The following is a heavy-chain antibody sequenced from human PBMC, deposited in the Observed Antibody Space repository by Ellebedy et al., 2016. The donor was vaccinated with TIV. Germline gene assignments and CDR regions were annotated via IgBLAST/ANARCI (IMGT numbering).Heavy chain of an antibody. J-gene: IGHJ4*02. CDR2: ISSNGGST. CDR1: GFTFSSYA. V-gene: IGHV3-64*04. CDR3: AKEVFSWGLVRGAAFDY. Sequence: GGSLRLSCSASGFTFSSYAMHWVRQAPGKGLEYVSAISSNGGSTYYADSVKGRFTISRDNSKNTLYLQMNSLRAEDTAVYYCAKEVFSWGLVRGAAFDYWGQGTLVTVSS. D-gene: IGHD3-10*01.